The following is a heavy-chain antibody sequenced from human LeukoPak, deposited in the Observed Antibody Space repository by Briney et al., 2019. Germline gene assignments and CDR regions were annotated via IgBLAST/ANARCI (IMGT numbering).Heavy chain of an antibody. CDR2: IHYSGST. J-gene: IGHJ4*02. Sequence: SETLSLTCTVSGGSISSSSYYWGWIRQPPGKGLEGIGYIHYSGSTNYNPSLKSRVTISVDASKNQFSLKLSSVTAADTAVYYCARGDSSGYYYGNWGQGTLVTVSS. CDR1: GGSISSSSYY. V-gene: IGHV4-61*05. CDR3: ARGDSSGYYYGN. D-gene: IGHD3-22*01.